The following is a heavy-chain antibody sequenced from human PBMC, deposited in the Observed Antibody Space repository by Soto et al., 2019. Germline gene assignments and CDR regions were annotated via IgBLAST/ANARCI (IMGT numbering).Heavy chain of an antibody. CDR1: GGSISSSSYY. Sequence: PSETLSLTCTVSGGSISSSSYYWGWIRQPPGKGLEWIGSIYYSGSTYYNPSLKSRVTISVDTSKNQFSLKLSSVTAAVTAVYYCASMVVVPAALNGYFDYWGQGTLVTVSS. J-gene: IGHJ4*02. D-gene: IGHD2-2*01. V-gene: IGHV4-39*01. CDR3: ASMVVVPAALNGYFDY. CDR2: IYYSGST.